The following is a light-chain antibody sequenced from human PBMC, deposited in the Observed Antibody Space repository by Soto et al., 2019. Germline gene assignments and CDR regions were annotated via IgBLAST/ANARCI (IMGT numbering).Light chain of an antibody. Sequence: DIQMTQSPSSLSASVGDRVTITCRASQGISNYLAWYQQIPGKVHKLLISATSTLQSGVPSRFSGSGSGTDFTLTNSKLQHEDVATYYWQKYPSVPTFGGGTKVEIK. V-gene: IGKV1-27*01. J-gene: IGKJ4*01. CDR3: QKYPSVPT. CDR2: ATS. CDR1: QGISNY.